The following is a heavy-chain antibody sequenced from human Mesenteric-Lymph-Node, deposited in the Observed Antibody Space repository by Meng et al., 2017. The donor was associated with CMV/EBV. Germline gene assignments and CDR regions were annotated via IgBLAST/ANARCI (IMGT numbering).Heavy chain of an antibody. J-gene: IGHJ4*02. CDR2: IIPISGTP. CDR3: AAVVGAGVY. CDR1: GGTFSYYG. Sequence: KVSCKASGGTFSYYGIAWVRQAPGQGLEWVGGIIPISGTPNHAQKFLGRVTITADKSTSTAYMELSSLRSEDTAVYYCAAVVGAGVYWGQGTLVTVSS. V-gene: IGHV1-69*06. D-gene: IGHD1-26*01.